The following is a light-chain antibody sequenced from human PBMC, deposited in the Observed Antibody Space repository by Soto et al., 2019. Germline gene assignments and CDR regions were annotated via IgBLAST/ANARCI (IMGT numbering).Light chain of an antibody. Sequence: ETVLTQSPGTLSLSPGERATLSCRASQTIRSNYLAWYRQTPGQAPRLLIYGASNRATGIADRFSGSGSGTDFTLIISRLEPEDVAMYYCQQYGGSPWTFGQGTKVEIK. CDR3: QQYGGSPWT. CDR1: QTIRSNY. CDR2: GAS. V-gene: IGKV3-20*01. J-gene: IGKJ1*01.